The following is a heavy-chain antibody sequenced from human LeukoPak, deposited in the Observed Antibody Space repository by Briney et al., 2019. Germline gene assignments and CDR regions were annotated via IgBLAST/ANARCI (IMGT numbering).Heavy chain of an antibody. Sequence: GRSLRLSCAASGFTFSSYGMHWVRQAPGKGLEWVAVISYDGRKAYYAGSVRGRFTISKDNSRKTLYLQMNSLRPEDTAMYYCARDSIGSDVLFDSWGQGTLVTVSS. J-gene: IGHJ4*02. V-gene: IGHV3-30*03. CDR2: ISYDGRKA. D-gene: IGHD3-10*01. CDR1: GFTFSSYG. CDR3: ARDSIGSDVLFDS.